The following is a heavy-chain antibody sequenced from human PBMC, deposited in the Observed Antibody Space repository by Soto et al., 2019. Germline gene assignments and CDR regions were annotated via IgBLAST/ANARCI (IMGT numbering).Heavy chain of an antibody. D-gene: IGHD6-6*01. J-gene: IGHJ6*02. CDR3: AKECSSAYYYYYGMDV. V-gene: IGHV3-23*01. CDR1: GFTFSSYA. CDR2: ISGSGGST. Sequence: GGSLRLSCAASGFTFSSYAMSWVRQAPGKGLEWVSAISGSGGSTYYADSVKGRFTISRDNSKNTLYLQMNSLRAEDTAVYYCAKECSSAYYYYYGMDVWGQETTVTVSS.